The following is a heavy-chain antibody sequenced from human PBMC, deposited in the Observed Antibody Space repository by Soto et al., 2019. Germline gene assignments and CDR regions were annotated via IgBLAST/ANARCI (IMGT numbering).Heavy chain of an antibody. Sequence: QVQLVQSGAEVKKPGASVKVSCKASGYTFTSYGISWVRQAPGQGREWMGWISAYNGNTNYAQKLKVRVTMTTDTSTSTAYMELRSVRADYTAVYSCARCYAREGGDAFDIWGQGTMVTVSS. D-gene: IGHD2-15*01. CDR2: ISAYNGNT. V-gene: IGHV1-18*04. CDR1: GYTFTSYG. CDR3: ARCYAREGGDAFDI. J-gene: IGHJ3*02.